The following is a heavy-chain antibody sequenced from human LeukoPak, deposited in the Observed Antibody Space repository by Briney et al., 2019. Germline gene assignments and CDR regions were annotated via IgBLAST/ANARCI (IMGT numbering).Heavy chain of an antibody. V-gene: IGHV3-30-3*01. CDR3: ASLLSGHVVVIKNFDY. CDR2: ISYDGGNK. D-gene: IGHD2/OR15-2a*01. CDR1: GFTFSSYA. J-gene: IGHJ4*02. Sequence: GGSLRLSCAASGFTFSSYAMHWVRQAPGKGLEWVAVISYDGGNKYYADSVKGRFTISRDNSKNTLYLQMNSLRAEDTAVYYCASLLSGHVVVIKNFDYWGQGTLVTVSS.